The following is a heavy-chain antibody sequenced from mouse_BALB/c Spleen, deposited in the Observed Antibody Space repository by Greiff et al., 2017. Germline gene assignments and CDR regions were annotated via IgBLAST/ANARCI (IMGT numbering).Heavy chain of an antibody. J-gene: IGHJ4*01. CDR2: IDPENGDT. CDR3: DGDTYYYAMDY. V-gene: IGHV14-4*02. Sequence: EVQLQQSGAELVRSGASVKLSCTASGFNIKDYYMHWVKQRPEQGLEWIGWIDPENGDTEYDPKFQGKATMTADTSSNTAYLQLSSLTSEDTAVYYCDGDTYYYAMDYWGQGTSVTVSS. CDR1: GFNIKDYY.